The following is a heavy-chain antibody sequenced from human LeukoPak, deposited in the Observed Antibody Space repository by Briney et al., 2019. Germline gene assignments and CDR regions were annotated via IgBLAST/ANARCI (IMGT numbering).Heavy chain of an antibody. Sequence: SVNVSCKASGGTFSSYAISWVRQAPGQGLEWMGGIIPIFGTANYAQKFQGRVTITRDTSASTAYMELSSLRSEDTAAYYCARGDSSSWYRDFGYWGQGTLVTVSS. CDR3: ARGDSSSWYRDFGY. CDR2: IIPIFGTA. V-gene: IGHV1-69*05. CDR1: GGTFSSYA. D-gene: IGHD6-13*01. J-gene: IGHJ4*02.